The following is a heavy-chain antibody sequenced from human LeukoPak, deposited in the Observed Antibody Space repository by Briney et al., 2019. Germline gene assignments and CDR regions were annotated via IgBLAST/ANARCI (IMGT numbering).Heavy chain of an antibody. Sequence: PGRSLRLSCAASGFTFSSYAMHWVRQAPGKGLEWVAVISYDGSNKYYADSVKGRFTISRDNSKNTLYLQMNSLRAEDTAVYYCAKDKYGSGSYSDYWGQGTLVTVSS. CDR3: AKDKYGSGSYSDY. D-gene: IGHD3-10*01. CDR1: GFTFSSYA. J-gene: IGHJ4*01. CDR2: ISYDGSNK. V-gene: IGHV3-30-3*01.